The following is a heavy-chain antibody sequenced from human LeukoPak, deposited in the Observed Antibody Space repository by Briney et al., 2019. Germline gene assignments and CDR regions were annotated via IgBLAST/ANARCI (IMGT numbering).Heavy chain of an antibody. V-gene: IGHV3-48*03. CDR3: AREITDTPDAFDI. CDR1: GFTFSSYE. CDR2: ISSGASVI. J-gene: IGHJ3*02. Sequence: GGSLRLSCAASGFTFSSYEMSWVRLAPGKGLEWVSYISSGASVIKYADSVKGRFTVSRDNAKNSLYLQLNSLRAEDTAIYYCAREITDTPDAFDIWGQGTMVTVSA. D-gene: IGHD3-10*01.